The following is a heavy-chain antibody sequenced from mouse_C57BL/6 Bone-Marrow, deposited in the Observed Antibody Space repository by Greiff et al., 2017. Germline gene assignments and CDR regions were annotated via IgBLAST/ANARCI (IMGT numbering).Heavy chain of an antibody. CDR1: GYTFTSYW. CDR3: AVYYGNPWCAY. V-gene: IGHV1-69*01. D-gene: IGHD2-1*01. J-gene: IGHJ3*01. CDR2: IDPSDSYT. Sequence: VQLQQPGAELVMPGASVKLSCKASGYTFTSYWMHWVKQRPGQGLEWIGEIDPSDSYTNYNQKFKGKSTLTVDKSSSTAYMQLSSLTSEDSAVYYCAVYYGNPWCAYWGQGTLVTVSA.